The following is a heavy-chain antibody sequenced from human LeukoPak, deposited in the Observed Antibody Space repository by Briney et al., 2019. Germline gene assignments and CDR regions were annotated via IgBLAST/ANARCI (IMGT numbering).Heavy chain of an antibody. Sequence: ASVKVSCKASGYTFTGYYMHWVRQAPGQGLEWMGRINPNSGGTNYAQKFQGRVTMTRDTSISTAYMELSRLRSEDTAVYYCARVTMLRGVIGTNGMDIWGQGTTVTVSS. J-gene: IGHJ6*02. CDR1: GYTFTGYY. CDR3: ARVTMLRGVIGTNGMDI. CDR2: INPNSGGT. V-gene: IGHV1-2*06. D-gene: IGHD3-10*01.